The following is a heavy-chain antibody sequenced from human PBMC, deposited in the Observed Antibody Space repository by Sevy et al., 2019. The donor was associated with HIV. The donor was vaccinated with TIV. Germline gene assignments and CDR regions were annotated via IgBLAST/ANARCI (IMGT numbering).Heavy chain of an antibody. V-gene: IGHV3-33*01. Sequence: GGSLRLSCAASGFTFSNSGMHWVRQSPGKGLECVASIFSDGVTSYYGDSVRGRFTVFRDNSKSTLYLQLNGLRVEDTAIYYCARESPSDWYLDSWGQGTLVTVSS. J-gene: IGHJ4*02. CDR1: GFTFSNSG. CDR2: IFSDGVTS. D-gene: IGHD6-19*01. CDR3: ARESPSDWYLDS.